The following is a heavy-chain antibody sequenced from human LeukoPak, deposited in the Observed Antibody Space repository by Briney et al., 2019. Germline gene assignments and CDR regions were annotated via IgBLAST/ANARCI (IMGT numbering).Heavy chain of an antibody. CDR1: GGSISSYY. J-gene: IGHJ4*02. CDR2: VYNSGDT. CDR3: ARESQGLRYFDY. V-gene: IGHV4-59*12. D-gene: IGHD3-9*01. Sequence: SETLSLTCTVSGGSISSYYWSWIRQSPGKGLEWVGYVYNSGDTGKNPSLKSRVTMSVDTSKNQFSLNLTSVTAADTAVYYCARESQGLRYFDYWGQGTLVTVSS.